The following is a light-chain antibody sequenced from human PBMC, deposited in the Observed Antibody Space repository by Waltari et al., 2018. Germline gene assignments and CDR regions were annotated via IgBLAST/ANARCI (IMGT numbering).Light chain of an antibody. V-gene: IGKV3-15*01. Sequence: CRASQNLATKLAWFQQKPGQAPRLLIYGASTRAPGAPVRFSGSGSGTEFTLTITNLQFEDSALFLCQQYHSWPPYTFGQGTKLEIK. J-gene: IGKJ2*01. CDR1: QNLATK. CDR2: GAS. CDR3: QQYHSWPPYT.